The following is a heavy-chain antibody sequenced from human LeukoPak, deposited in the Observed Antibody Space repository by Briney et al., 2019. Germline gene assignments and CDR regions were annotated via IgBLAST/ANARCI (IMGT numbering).Heavy chain of an antibody. CDR2: IIPIFGTA. D-gene: IGHD4-17*01. Sequence: ASVKVPCKASGGTFSSYAISWVRQAPGQGLEWMGGIIPIFGTANYAQKFQGRVTITADKSTSTAYMELSSLRSEDTAVYYCARETRDGDYPTNYYYYYYMDVWGKGTTVTVSS. J-gene: IGHJ6*03. V-gene: IGHV1-69*06. CDR3: ARETRDGDYPTNYYYYYYMDV. CDR1: GGTFSSYA.